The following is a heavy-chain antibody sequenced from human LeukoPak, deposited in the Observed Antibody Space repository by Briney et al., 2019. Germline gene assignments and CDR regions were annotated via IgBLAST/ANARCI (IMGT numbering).Heavy chain of an antibody. CDR2: ISWNSGSI. CDR3: AKDTGGNYYAFWFDP. V-gene: IGHV3-9*01. J-gene: IGHJ5*02. D-gene: IGHD1-26*01. Sequence: PGGSLRLSCAASGFTFDDYAMHWVRQAPGKGLEWVSGISWNSGSITYADSVKGRFTISRNNAKNSLYLQMNSLRPDDTALYYCAKDTGGNYYAFWFDPWGQGTLVTVSS. CDR1: GFTFDDYA.